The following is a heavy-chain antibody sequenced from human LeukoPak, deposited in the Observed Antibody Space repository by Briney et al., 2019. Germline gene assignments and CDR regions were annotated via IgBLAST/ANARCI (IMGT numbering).Heavy chain of an antibody. CDR2: ISSSSSYI. Sequence: GGSLRLSCAASGFTFSSYSMNWVRQAPGKGLEWVSSISSSSSYIYYADSVKGRFTISRDNAKNSLYLQMNSLRAEDTAVYYCAREAYYDILTGTAGLFDYWGQGTLVTVSS. CDR3: AREAYYDILTGTAGLFDY. D-gene: IGHD3-9*01. CDR1: GFTFSSYS. V-gene: IGHV3-21*01. J-gene: IGHJ4*02.